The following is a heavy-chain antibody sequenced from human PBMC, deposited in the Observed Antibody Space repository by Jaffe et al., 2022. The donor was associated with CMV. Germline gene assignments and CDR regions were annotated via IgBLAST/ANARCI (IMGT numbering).Heavy chain of an antibody. V-gene: IGHV4-39*01. CDR2: IYYSGST. CDR1: GGSISSSSYY. D-gene: IGHD3-22*01. CDR3: ARHSRVYYYDSSGPGGAFDI. Sequence: QLQLQESGPGLVKPSETLSLTCTVSGGSISSSSYYWGWIRQPPGKGLEWIGSIYYSGSTYYNPSLKSRVTISVDTSKNQFSLKLSSVTAADTAVYYCARHSRVYYYDSSGPGGAFDIWGQGTMVTVSS. J-gene: IGHJ3*02.